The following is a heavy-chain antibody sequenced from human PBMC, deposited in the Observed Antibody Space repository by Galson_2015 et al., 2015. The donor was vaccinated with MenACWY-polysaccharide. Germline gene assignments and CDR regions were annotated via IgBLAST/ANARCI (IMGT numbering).Heavy chain of an antibody. CDR2: ITPTGGTP. V-gene: IGHV3-23*01. CDR3: AKGSYRANAVLSYYYYYMDA. CDR1: AFDFNKYV. Sequence: SLRLSCAASAFDFNKYVMNWVRQPPGKGLQWVSSITPTGGTPYYADSVRGRFTITRDNSKNTFYLQMNSLGAEDTAVYYCAKGSYRANAVLSYYYYYMDAWGKGTTVTVSS. J-gene: IGHJ6*03. D-gene: IGHD4/OR15-4a*01.